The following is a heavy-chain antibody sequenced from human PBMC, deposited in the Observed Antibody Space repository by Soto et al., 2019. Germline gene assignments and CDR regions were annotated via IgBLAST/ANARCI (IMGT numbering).Heavy chain of an antibody. Sequence: ASVRVSCNAAGYTFTGYYMHWVRQAPGQGLEWMGWINPNSGGTNYAQKFQGWVTMTRDTSISTAYMELSRLRSDDTAVYYCARNNDILTGYACFVPRGHAPPVTV. CDR1: GYTFTGYY. D-gene: IGHD3-9*01. V-gene: IGHV1-2*04. CDR3: ARNNDILTGYACFVP. CDR2: INPNSGGT. J-gene: IGHJ5*02.